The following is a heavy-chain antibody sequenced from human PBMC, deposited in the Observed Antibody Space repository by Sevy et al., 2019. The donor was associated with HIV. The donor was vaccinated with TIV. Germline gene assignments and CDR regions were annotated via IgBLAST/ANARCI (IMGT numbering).Heavy chain of an antibody. CDR1: GFTFSSYG. Sequence: GSLRLSCAASGFTFSSYGMHWVRQAPGKGLEWVAVISYDGSNKYYADSVKGRFTISRDNSKNTLYLQMNSLRAEDTAVYYCAKEESVVVVPAAMNRYGMDVWGQGTTVTVSS. V-gene: IGHV3-30*18. J-gene: IGHJ6*02. D-gene: IGHD2-2*01. CDR2: ISYDGSNK. CDR3: AKEESVVVVPAAMNRYGMDV.